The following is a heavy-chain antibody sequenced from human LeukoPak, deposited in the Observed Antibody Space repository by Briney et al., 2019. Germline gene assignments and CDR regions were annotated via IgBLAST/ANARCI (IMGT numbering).Heavy chain of an antibody. CDR2: IFHSGSS. V-gene: IGHV4-4*02. Sequence: SETLSLTCDVSGVSINSNNWWSWVRQSPEKGLEWIAEIFHSGSSNYNPSLKSRLTVSMDKSKNQLSLTLKSVTAADTARYYCVGQPSNSSSWYFDNWGQGTLVTVSS. CDR1: GVSINSNNW. CDR3: VGQPSNSSSWYFDN. J-gene: IGHJ4*02. D-gene: IGHD6-19*01.